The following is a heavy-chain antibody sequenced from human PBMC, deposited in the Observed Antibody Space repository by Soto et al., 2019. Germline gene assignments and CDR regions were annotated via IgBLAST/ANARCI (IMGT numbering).Heavy chain of an antibody. CDR3: ARGDVVVLTATSNFDY. CDR2: ISSSYYI. CDR1: GFTFSSYT. D-gene: IGHD2-21*02. V-gene: IGHV3-21*01. J-gene: IGHJ4*02. Sequence: EVQLVESGGGLVKPGGSLRLSCAASGFTFSSYTMKWVRQAPGKGLEWVASISSSYYINYADSVKGRFTISRDNAKNSLYLQMNSLRAEDTAVYYCARGDVVVLTATSNFDYWGQGTLVTVSS.